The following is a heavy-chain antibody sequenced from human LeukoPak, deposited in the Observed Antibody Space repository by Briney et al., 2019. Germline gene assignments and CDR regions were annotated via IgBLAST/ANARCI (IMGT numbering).Heavy chain of an antibody. V-gene: IGHV4-4*08. CDR3: ARRAYDSSGYHPTSGYFDL. J-gene: IGHJ2*01. CDR1: GGSMFSYY. Sequence: SETLSLTCSVSGGSMFSYYWNWIRQSPGKGLEWIGYIYSNGITNYSPSLRSRGTISSATSRNQFSLRLTSVTAADTAIYYCARRAYDSSGYHPTSGYFDLWGRGTLVTVSS. D-gene: IGHD3-22*01. CDR2: IYSNGIT.